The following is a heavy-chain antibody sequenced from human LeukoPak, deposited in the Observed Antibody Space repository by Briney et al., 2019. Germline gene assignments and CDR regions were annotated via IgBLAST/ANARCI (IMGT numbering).Heavy chain of an antibody. CDR1: GGSITSYY. CDR3: ARGHSSGWYYIDN. J-gene: IGHJ4*02. D-gene: IGHD6-19*01. CDR2: IYASGST. Sequence: SETLSLTCTVSGGSITSYYWSWIRQPPGKGLEWIGYIYASGSTNYNPSLKSRVTISVDTSKNQFSLKLSSVTAADTAVYYCARGHSSGWYYIDNWGQGNLVTVSS. V-gene: IGHV4-4*09.